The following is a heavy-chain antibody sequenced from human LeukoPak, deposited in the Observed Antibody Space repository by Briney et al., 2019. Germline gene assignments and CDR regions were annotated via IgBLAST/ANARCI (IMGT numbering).Heavy chain of an antibody. J-gene: IGHJ4*02. D-gene: IGHD2-21*01. V-gene: IGHV3-23*01. CDR3: AKDFRIGYSAHFDY. Sequence: GGSLRLSCVGSGFTFRSHAMSWVRQAPEEGLVFLTGIYENGGTTYYADSVKGRFSISRDNSKNTLYLQMDSLRGEDTAVYYCAKDFRIGYSAHFDYWGQGALVTVSS. CDR1: GFTFRSHA. CDR2: IYENGGTT.